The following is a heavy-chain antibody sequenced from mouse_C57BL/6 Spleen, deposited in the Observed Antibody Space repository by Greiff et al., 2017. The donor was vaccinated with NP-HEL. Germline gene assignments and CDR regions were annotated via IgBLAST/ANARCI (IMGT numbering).Heavy chain of an antibody. CDR3: ARRYDYDLPYAMDY. J-gene: IGHJ4*01. Sequence: QVQLQQPGAELVMPGASVKLSCKASGYTFTSYWMHWVKQRPGQGLEWIGEIDPSDSYTNYNQKFKGKSTLTVDKSSSTAYMQLSSLTSEDSAVYYCARRYDYDLPYAMDYWGQGTSVTVSS. D-gene: IGHD2-4*01. V-gene: IGHV1-69*01. CDR1: GYTFTSYW. CDR2: IDPSDSYT.